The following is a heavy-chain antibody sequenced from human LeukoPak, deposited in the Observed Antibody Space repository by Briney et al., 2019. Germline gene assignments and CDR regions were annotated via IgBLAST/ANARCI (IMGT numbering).Heavy chain of an antibody. D-gene: IGHD2-2*01. CDR1: GFTFSDYA. CDR3: AKLGCTGTICYANY. J-gene: IGHJ4*02. V-gene: IGHV3-23*01. CDR2: ISGDGDST. Sequence: PGGSLRLSCAASGFTFSDYAMTWVRQTPGKGLEWVSVISGDGDSTDYADSMKGRFTISRDNSKSTLSLQMNRLRAEDTALYYCAKLGCTGTICYANYWGQGTLVTVSS.